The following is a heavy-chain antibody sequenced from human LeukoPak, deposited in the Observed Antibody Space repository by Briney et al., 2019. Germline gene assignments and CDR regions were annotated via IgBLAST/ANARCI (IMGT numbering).Heavy chain of an antibody. J-gene: IGHJ4*02. CDR3: VSGNNCNY. V-gene: IGHV3-48*01. D-gene: IGHD1-20*01. CDR1: GFTFSSYN. CDR2: ISSSSSTI. Sequence: GGSLRLSCAASGFTFSSYNMNWVRQAPGKGLECVSYISSSSSTIYYAGSVKGRLTISRDNAKNSLYLQMNSLSAEDTAVYYCVSGNNCNYWGQGTLVTVSS.